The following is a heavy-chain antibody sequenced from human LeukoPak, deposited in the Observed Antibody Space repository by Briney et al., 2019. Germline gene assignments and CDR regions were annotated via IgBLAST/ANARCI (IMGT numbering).Heavy chain of an antibody. J-gene: IGHJ3*02. CDR1: GFSFSSYW. CDR2: IDTDGSTT. CDR3: ARYPRLTMIVHNDAFDI. Sequence: GGSLRVSCAASGFSFSSYWVHWVRQAPGKGLVWVSRIDTDGSTTRYADAVKGRFTISRDNAKNSLYLQMNSLRAEDTAVYYCARYPRLTMIVHNDAFDIWGQGTMVTVSS. D-gene: IGHD3-22*01. V-gene: IGHV3-74*01.